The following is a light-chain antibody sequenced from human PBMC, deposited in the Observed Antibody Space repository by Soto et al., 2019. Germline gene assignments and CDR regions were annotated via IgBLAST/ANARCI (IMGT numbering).Light chain of an antibody. CDR2: DAS. CDR1: QSVSSY. V-gene: IGKV3-11*01. J-gene: IGKJ4*01. Sequence: EIVLTQSPATLSSSPGERATLSCRASQSVSSYLAWYQQKPGQARRLLTYDASIRATGIPGRFSGSGSGTDFTLAISSREHEDFAVYYWQQRSNWLTFGGGTKVEIK. CDR3: QQRSNWLT.